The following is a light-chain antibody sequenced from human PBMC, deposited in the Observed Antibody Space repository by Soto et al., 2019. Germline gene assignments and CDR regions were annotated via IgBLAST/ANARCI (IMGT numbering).Light chain of an antibody. CDR1: RNVLHSSSNKNY. J-gene: IGKJ2*01. CDR3: QQYYSAPYT. V-gene: IGKV4-1*01. Sequence: DIVLTQSPDSLAVSLGERATINCKSSRNVLHSSSNKNYLAWYQQKPGQPPKLLIYWASTRESGATDRSSGRGSGTDFTLSISSLQAEDVAVYSCQQYYSAPYTFGQGTKLEI. CDR2: WAS.